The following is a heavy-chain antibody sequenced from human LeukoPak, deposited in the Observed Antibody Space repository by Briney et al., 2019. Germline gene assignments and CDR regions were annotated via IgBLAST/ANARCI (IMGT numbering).Heavy chain of an antibody. CDR2: INHSGST. CDR3: ARDNYYDRKGFDY. V-gene: IGHV4-34*09. D-gene: IGHD3-22*01. J-gene: IGHJ4*02. Sequence: SETLSLTCAVYGGSFSGYYWSWIRQPPGKGLEWIGEINHSGSTNYNPSLKSRVTISVDTSKNQFSLKLNSVTAADTAVYYCARDNYYDRKGFDYWGQGTLVTVSP. CDR1: GGSFSGYY.